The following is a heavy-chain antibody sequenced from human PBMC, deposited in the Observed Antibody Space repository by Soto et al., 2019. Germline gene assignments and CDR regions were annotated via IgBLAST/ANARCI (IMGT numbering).Heavy chain of an antibody. J-gene: IGHJ6*03. CDR3: ARGDYYGSGSYYNEANYYYMDV. D-gene: IGHD3-10*01. V-gene: IGHV1-69*02. CDR1: GGTFSSYT. CDR2: IIPILGIA. Sequence: QVQLVQSGAEVKKPGSSVKVSCKASGGTFSSYTISWVRQAPGQGLEWMGRIIPILGIANYAQKFQGRVTITADKSTSTAYMELSSLRSEDTAVYYCARGDYYGSGSYYNEANYYYMDVWGKGTTVTVSS.